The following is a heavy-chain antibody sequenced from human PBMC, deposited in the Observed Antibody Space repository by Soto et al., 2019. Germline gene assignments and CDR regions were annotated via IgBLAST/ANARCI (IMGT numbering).Heavy chain of an antibody. V-gene: IGHV4-34*01. CDR3: ARWGGSYSAAHYGMDV. Sequence: QVQLQQWGAGLLKPSETLSLTCAVYGGSFSGYYWSWIRQPPGKGLEWIGEINHSGSTNYNPSLTSRVTISVDTSKNQFSLKLSSVTAADTAVYYCARWGGSYSAAHYGMDVWGQGTTVTVSS. CDR1: GGSFSGYY. D-gene: IGHD1-26*01. J-gene: IGHJ6*02. CDR2: INHSGST.